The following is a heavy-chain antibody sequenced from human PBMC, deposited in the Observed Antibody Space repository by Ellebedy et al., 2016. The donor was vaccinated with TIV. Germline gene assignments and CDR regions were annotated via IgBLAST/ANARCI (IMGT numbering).Heavy chain of an antibody. CDR2: LTADGRST. Sequence: GGSLRLSXAASGFSLSNSFMSWIRQAPGKELEWVSTLTADGRSTYFADSVKGRFTISRDNSKNTVYLQMNSLRSEDTAVYYCRPGHYSDAWGQGTLVTVSS. J-gene: IGHJ4*02. CDR1: GFSLSNSF. CDR3: RPGHYSDA. V-gene: IGHV3-23*01.